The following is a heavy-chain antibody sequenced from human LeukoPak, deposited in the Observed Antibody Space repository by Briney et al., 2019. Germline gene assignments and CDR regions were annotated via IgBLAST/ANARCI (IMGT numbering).Heavy chain of an antibody. CDR3: ARGGSYGYVFDY. J-gene: IGHJ4*02. V-gene: IGHV3-23*01. CDR2: ISGSGGST. Sequence: GGSLRLSCAASGFTFVSYAMSWFRRAPGKGLEGVSAISGSGGSTYYADSVKGRFTISRDNSKNTLYLQMNSLRAEDTAVYYCARGGSYGYVFDYWGQGTLVTVSS. CDR1: GFTFVSYA. D-gene: IGHD1-26*01.